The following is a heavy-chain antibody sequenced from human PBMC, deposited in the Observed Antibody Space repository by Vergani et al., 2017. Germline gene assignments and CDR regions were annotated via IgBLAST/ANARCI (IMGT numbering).Heavy chain of an antibody. D-gene: IGHD3-3*01. V-gene: IGHV3-43*02. J-gene: IGHJ5*02. CDR1: GFTFDDYA. CDR2: ISGDGGST. Sequence: EVQLVESGGGVVQPGGSLRLSCAASGFTFDDYAMHWVRQAPGKGLEWVSLISGDGGSTYYADSVKGRFTISRDNSKNSLYLQMNSLRTEDTALYYCAQDISDFLSGANWFDPWGQGTLVTVSS. CDR3: AQDISDFLSGANWFDP.